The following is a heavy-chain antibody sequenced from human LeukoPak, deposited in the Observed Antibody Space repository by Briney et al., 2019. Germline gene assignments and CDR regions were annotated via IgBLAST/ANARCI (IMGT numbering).Heavy chain of an antibody. CDR3: AKGGSIFGEAGDAFDI. V-gene: IGHV3-9*03. CDR2: ISWNSGSI. J-gene: IGHJ3*02. D-gene: IGHD3-3*01. CDR1: GFTFDDYA. Sequence: GGSLRLSCAASGFTFDDYAMHWVRQAPGKGLEWVSGISWNSGSIGYADSVKGRFTISRDNAKNSLYLQMNSLRAEDMALYYCAKGGSIFGEAGDAFDIWGQGTMVTVSS.